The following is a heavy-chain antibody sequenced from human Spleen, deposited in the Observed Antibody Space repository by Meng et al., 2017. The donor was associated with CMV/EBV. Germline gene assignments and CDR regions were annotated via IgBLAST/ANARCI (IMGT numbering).Heavy chain of an antibody. D-gene: IGHD5-18*01. CDR1: GFTFSSYA. J-gene: IGHJ5*02. CDR2: ISGSGGST. V-gene: IGHV3-23*01. Sequence: GESLKISCAASGFTFSSYAMSWVRQAPGKGLEWVSAISGSGGSTYYADSVKGRFTISRDNSKNTLYLQLNSLRVEDTAVYYCAKHPIYSYGYLEYNWFDPWGQGTLVTVSS. CDR3: AKHPIYSYGYLEYNWFDP.